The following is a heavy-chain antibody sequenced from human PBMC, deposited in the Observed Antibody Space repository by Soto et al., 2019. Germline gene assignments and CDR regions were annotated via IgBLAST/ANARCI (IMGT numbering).Heavy chain of an antibody. J-gene: IGHJ4*02. V-gene: IGHV3-30*18. CDR3: AKDRGYYLIDY. CDR2: ISYDGSNK. D-gene: IGHD3-22*01. Sequence: GGSLRLSCAASGFTFSSYGMHWVRQAPGKGLEWVAVISYDGSNKYYADSVKGRFTISRDNSKNTLYLQMNSLRAEDTAVYYCAKDRGYYLIDYWGQGTLVTVSS. CDR1: GFTFSSYG.